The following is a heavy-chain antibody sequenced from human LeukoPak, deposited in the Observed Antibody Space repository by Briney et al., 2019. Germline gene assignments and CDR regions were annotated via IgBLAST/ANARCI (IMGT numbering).Heavy chain of an antibody. CDR3: AKVRDSGWCDFDY. J-gene: IGHJ4*02. V-gene: IGHV3-30*18. CDR2: TSYDGSNK. CDR1: GFTFSSYA. Sequence: QTGGSLRLSCAASGFTFSSYAMSWVRQAPGKGLEWVAVTSYDGSNKNYADSVKGRFTISRDNSKNTLYLQMNSLRAEDTAVYYCAKVRDSGWCDFDYWGQGTLVTVSS. D-gene: IGHD6-19*01.